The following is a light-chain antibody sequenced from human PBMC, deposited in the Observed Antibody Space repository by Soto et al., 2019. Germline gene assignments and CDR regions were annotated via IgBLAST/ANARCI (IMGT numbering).Light chain of an antibody. Sequence: DIVMTQSKDSLAVSLGERATINCKSSQSLLFSSNNKNFLAWYQQKPGQPPKLLIYWASTRESGVPDRFSGSGSGTDFTLTISSLQAEDVAVYYCQQYYSTLPITFGQGTRLEI. CDR3: QQYYSTLPIT. V-gene: IGKV4-1*01. J-gene: IGKJ5*01. CDR2: WAS. CDR1: QSLLFSSNNKNF.